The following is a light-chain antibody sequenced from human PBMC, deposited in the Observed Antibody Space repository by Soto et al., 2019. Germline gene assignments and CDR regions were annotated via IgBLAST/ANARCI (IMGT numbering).Light chain of an antibody. CDR2: SDD. V-gene: IGLV1-44*01. CDR1: TSNIAGNT. J-gene: IGLJ3*02. Sequence: QSVLTQPPSLSGTPGQRVTISCSGSTSNIAGNTVHWYQHLPETAPKLLIYSDDQRPSGVPDRFSGSRSGSSASLAISGLQSGDEADYYCASWEDSLNGWVIGGGTKLTVL. CDR3: ASWEDSLNGWV.